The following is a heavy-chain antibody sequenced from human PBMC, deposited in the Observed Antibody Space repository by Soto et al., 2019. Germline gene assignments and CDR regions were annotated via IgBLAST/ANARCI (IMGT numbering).Heavy chain of an antibody. D-gene: IGHD2-21*02. V-gene: IGHV1-3*04. Sequence: QVQLVQSGAEVKEPGASVKVSCKASGYTFSNYPIHWVRQAPGQGLEWLGWINSGNGDTKCSQKFQGRVTITWDTSATTTYIEFSSLRSEDTAVYYCASGHCSGDCYSDYWGQGTLVTVSS. CDR1: GYTFSNYP. CDR3: ASGHCSGDCYSDY. CDR2: INSGNGDT. J-gene: IGHJ4*02.